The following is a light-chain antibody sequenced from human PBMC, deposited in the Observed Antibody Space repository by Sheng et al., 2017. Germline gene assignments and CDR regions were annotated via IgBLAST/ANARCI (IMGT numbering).Light chain of an antibody. Sequence: DIQMTQSTSSLSASVGDRVTITCQASQDISNYLNWYQQKPGKAPKLLIYDASNLETGVPSRFSGSGSGTDFTFTISSLQPEDIATYYCQQYDNLPLTFGGGTKWRSN. J-gene: IGKJ4*01. V-gene: IGKV1-33*01. CDR3: QQYDNLPLT. CDR2: DAS. CDR1: QDISNY.